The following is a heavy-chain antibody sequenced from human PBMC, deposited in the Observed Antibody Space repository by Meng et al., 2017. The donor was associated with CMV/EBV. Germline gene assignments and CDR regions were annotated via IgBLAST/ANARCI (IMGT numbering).Heavy chain of an antibody. CDR1: GYIFTSYY. CDR2: INPSGGST. CDR3: AEGDYGDAQV. Sequence: QGQLVQSGAEVKKPGASVKVACKASGYIFTSYYMRWVRQAPGQGLEWMGIINPSGGSTSYAQKFQGRVTMTRDTSTSTVYMELSSLRSEDTAVYYCAEGDYGDAQVWGQGTLVTVSS. J-gene: IGHJ4*02. V-gene: IGHV1-46*01. D-gene: IGHD4-17*01.